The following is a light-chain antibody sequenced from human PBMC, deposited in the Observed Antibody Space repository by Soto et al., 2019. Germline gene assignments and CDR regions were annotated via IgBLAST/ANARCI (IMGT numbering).Light chain of an antibody. CDR2: GAS. CDR3: QQYNNWPRWT. Sequence: ETVMTQSPATLSVTPGERATLSCRASQSVSSNLAWYQQKPGQAPRLLIYGASTRATGIPARFSGSGSGTEFTLTISSLQSEDFAVYYCQQYNNWPRWTFDQGTEVEIK. V-gene: IGKV3-15*01. CDR1: QSVSSN. J-gene: IGKJ1*01.